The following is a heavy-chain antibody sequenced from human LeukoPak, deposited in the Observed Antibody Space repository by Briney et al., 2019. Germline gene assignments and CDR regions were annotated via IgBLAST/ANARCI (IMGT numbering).Heavy chain of an antibody. CDR1: GFTFSSYA. CDR2: ISYDGSDK. Sequence: GGSLRLSCAASGFTFSSYAMHWVRQAPGKGLEWVAVISYDGSDKFYADSVKGRFTISRDSSKNTLYLQMDSLRAEDTAVYYCAKRSYYSAFDYWGQGTLVTVSS. D-gene: IGHD1-26*01. V-gene: IGHV3-30*04. CDR3: AKRSYYSAFDY. J-gene: IGHJ4*02.